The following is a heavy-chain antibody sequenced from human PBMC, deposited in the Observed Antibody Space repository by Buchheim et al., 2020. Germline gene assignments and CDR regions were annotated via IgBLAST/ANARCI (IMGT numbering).Heavy chain of an antibody. CDR2: INPSGAGT. CDR1: GYTFTSYY. J-gene: IGHJ4*02. Sequence: QVQLVQSGAEVKKPGASVKVSCKASGYTFTSYYVHWVRQAPGQGLEWMGIINPSGAGTSYSQKFQGRVTMTRETSTRTVYMELSSLRSEDTAVYYCARDRGAAAGTSPGYWGQGTL. D-gene: IGHD6-13*01. CDR3: ARDRGAAAGTSPGY. V-gene: IGHV1-46*01.